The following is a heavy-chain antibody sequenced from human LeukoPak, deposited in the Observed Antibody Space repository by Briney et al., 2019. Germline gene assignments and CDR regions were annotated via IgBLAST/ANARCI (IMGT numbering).Heavy chain of an antibody. J-gene: IGHJ6*02. V-gene: IGHV1-18*01. CDR3: AREEGWYPGGMDV. D-gene: IGHD6-19*01. Sequence: ASVKVSCKASGYTFTSYGISWVRQAPGQGLEWMGWISAYNGNTNYAQKLQGRVTMTTDTSTSTAYVELRSLRSDDTAVYYCAREEGWYPGGMDVWGQGTTVTVSS. CDR1: GYTFTSYG. CDR2: ISAYNGNT.